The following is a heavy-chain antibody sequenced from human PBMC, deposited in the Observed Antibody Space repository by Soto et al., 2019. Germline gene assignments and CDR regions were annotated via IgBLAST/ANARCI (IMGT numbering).Heavy chain of an antibody. CDR2: ISGSGCSK. CDR1: GFTFSSYA. D-gene: IGHD3-16*01. J-gene: IGHJ4*02. Sequence: GGSLRLSCAASGFTFSSYAMSWVRQAPGKGLEWVSAISGSGCSKYYANTVKGRFTISRDNSKNTLYLQMNRLRAEETAGYYCAKCPTSNGRLHLGELWNFDYWGQGTLVTVSS. CDR3: AKCPTSNGRLHLGELWNFDY. V-gene: IGHV3-23*01.